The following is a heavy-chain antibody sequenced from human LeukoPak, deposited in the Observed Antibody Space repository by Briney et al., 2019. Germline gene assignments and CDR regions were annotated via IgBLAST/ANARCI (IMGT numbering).Heavy chain of an antibody. CDR3: ARGRSEYYDYVWGSYRHEYFDY. D-gene: IGHD3-16*02. J-gene: IGHJ4*02. CDR1: GGSISTSSYY. Sequence: SETLSLTCTVSGGSISTSSYYWGWVRQPPGKGLEWIGNIFYSGSTNYNPSLKSRVTISVDTSKNQFSLKLSSVTAADTAVYYCARGRSEYYDYVWGSYRHEYFDYWGQGTLVTASS. V-gene: IGHV4-39*07. CDR2: IFYSGST.